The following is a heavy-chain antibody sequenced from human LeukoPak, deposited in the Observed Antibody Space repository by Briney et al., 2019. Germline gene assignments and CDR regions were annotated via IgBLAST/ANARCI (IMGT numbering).Heavy chain of an antibody. J-gene: IGHJ4*02. Sequence: SETLSLTCTVSGGSISSYYWSWIRQPPGKGLQWIGFINYSGSTNYNPSLKSRVTKSVDTSKNQFSLKLSSVTAADTAIYYCARLTRGSGWTYYFDYWGQGILVTVSS. D-gene: IGHD6-19*01. CDR2: INYSGST. CDR1: GGSISSYY. V-gene: IGHV4-59*01. CDR3: ARLTRGSGWTYYFDY.